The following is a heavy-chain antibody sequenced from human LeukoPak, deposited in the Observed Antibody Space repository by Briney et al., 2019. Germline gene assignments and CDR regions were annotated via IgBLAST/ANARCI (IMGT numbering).Heavy chain of an antibody. V-gene: IGHV4-39*07. CDR1: GGSISSSSYY. Sequence: SETLSLTCTVSGGSISSSSYYWGWIRQPPGKGLEWIGSIYYSGSTYYNPSLKSRVTISVDTSKNQFSLKLSSVTAADTAVYYCARDLGVGYGDYGFDLWGRGTLVTVSS. CDR2: IYYSGST. CDR3: ARDLGVGYGDYGFDL. D-gene: IGHD4-17*01. J-gene: IGHJ2*01.